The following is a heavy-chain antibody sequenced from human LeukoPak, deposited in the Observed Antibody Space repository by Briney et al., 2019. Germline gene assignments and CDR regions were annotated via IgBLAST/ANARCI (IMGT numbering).Heavy chain of an antibody. CDR2: ISGSGGST. D-gene: IGHD2-2*01. J-gene: IGHJ4*02. CDR1: GFTFSSYA. CDR3: AKETDIVPAATTDY. V-gene: IGHV3-23*01. Sequence: PGGSLRLSCAASGFTFSSYAMSWVRQAPGKGLEWVSAISGSGGSTYYADSMKGRLTISRDNPKNTLYLQLNSLRAEDTAAYYCAKETDIVPAATTDYWGQGTLVTVSS.